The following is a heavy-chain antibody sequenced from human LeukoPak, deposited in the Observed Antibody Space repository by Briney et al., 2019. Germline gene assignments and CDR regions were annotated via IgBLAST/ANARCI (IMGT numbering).Heavy chain of an antibody. D-gene: IGHD5-12*01. J-gene: IGHJ4*02. CDR2: LNPRSGAT. V-gene: IGHV1-2*02. CDR3: ARDHRRGSTGYDMPAD. Sequence: ASVKVSCKASGYTFVDYYLYWVRQARGPGLEGMGWLNPRSGATNYAQKFQARVTMTRDTSINTAYMELSRLRSDDTAVYYCARDHRRGSTGYDMPADWGQGTLVTVSS. CDR1: GYTFVDYY.